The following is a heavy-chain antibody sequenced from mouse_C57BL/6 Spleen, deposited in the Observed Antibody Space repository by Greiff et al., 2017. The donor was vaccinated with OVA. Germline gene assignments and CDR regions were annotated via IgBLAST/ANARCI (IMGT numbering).Heavy chain of an antibody. CDR3: TTYGGNYFDY. V-gene: IGHV14-1*01. CDR2: IDPEDGDT. D-gene: IGHD1-1*02. J-gene: IGHJ2*01. Sequence: VQLKESGAELVRPGASVKLSCTASGFNIKDYYMHWVKQRPEQGLEWIGRIDPEDGDTEYAPKFKGKATMTADTSSTTAYLQLSSLTSEDTAVYYCTTYGGNYFDYWGQGTTLTVSS. CDR1: GFNIKDYY.